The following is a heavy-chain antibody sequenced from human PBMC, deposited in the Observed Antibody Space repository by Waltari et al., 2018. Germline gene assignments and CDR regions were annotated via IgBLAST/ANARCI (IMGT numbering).Heavy chain of an antibody. CDR1: GGTFSRYA. CDR3: AIGEEL. J-gene: IGHJ4*02. D-gene: IGHD3-10*01. CDR2: MNPDLGIE. V-gene: IGHV1-69*09. Sequence: QVQLVQSGAEVKKPGSSVKVSCKASGGTFSRYAISWVRQAPGQGLEWIGRMNPDLGIENYAKKFQGRVTSTADKSTSTAYMELSSLRSEDTAVYYCAIGEELWGQGTLVTVSS.